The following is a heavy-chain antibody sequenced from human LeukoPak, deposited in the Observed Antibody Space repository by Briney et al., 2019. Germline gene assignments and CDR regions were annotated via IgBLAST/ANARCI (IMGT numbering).Heavy chain of an antibody. V-gene: IGHV3-15*01. J-gene: IGHJ3*02. CDR2: IKSKTDGGTT. CDR3: TTVQNPLVVVPAAMAQDAFDI. D-gene: IGHD2-2*01. CDR1: GFTFSNAW. Sequence: SGGSLRLSCAASGFTFSNAWMSWVRQAPGKGLEWVGRIKSKTDGGTTDYAAPVKGRFTISRDDSKNTLYLQMNSLKTEDTAVYYCTTVQNPLVVVPAAMAQDAFDIWGQGTMVTVSS.